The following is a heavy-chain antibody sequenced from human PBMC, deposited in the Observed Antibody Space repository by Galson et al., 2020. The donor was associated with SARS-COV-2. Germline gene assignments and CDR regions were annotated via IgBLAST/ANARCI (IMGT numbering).Heavy chain of an antibody. CDR1: GYTFTGYY. V-gene: IGHV1-2*02. Sequence: ASVKVSCKASGYTFTGYYMHWVRQAPGQGLEWMGWINPNSGGTNYAQKFQGRVTMTRDTSISTAYMELSRLRSDDTAVYYCARGGLHYYDSSGYYLDAFDIWGQGTMVTVSS. J-gene: IGHJ3*02. CDR3: ARGGLHYYDSSGYYLDAFDI. CDR2: INPNSGGT. D-gene: IGHD3-22*01.